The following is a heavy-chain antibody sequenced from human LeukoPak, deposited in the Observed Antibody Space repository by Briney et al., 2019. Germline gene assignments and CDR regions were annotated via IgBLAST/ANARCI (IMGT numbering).Heavy chain of an antibody. D-gene: IGHD6-13*01. CDR3: ARRGAVAGYGY. V-gene: IGHV3-74*01. J-gene: IGHJ4*02. CDR1: GFSFSSYW. Sequence: GGSLRLSCAASGFSFSSYWMHWVCQAPGKGLVWVSRMNSDGSSTSYADSVKGRFTISRDNAKNTLYLQMNSLRAEDTAVYYCARRGAVAGYGYRGQGTLVTVSS. CDR2: MNSDGSST.